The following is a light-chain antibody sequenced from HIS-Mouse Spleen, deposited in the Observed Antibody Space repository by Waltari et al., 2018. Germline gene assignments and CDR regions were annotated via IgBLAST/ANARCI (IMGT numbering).Light chain of an antibody. V-gene: IGLV3-21*03. CDR1: NIGSKS. J-gene: IGLJ2*01. CDR3: QVWDSSSDNVV. CDR2: DDS. Sequence: SYVLTQPPSVSVAPGKTARITCGGNNIGSKSVHWYQQKPGQAPVLDVYDDSDRHSGVRVQFSGSNSGNTATLTSSRVEAGDEADYYCQVWDSSSDNVVFGGGTKLTVL.